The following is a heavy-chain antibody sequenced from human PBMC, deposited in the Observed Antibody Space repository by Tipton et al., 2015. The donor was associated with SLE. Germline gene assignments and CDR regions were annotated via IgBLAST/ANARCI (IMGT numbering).Heavy chain of an antibody. CDR1: GYSISSGYY. Sequence: TLSLTCTVSGYSISSGYYWGWIRHPPGKGLGWIGNIDYSGSTHDNPSLKSRVTTSVDTSKNQFSLKLNSVTAADTAVYYCARRPMGLAAFDIWGQGTVVTVSS. D-gene: IGHD3-16*01. J-gene: IGHJ3*02. CDR3: ARRPMGLAAFDI. CDR2: IDYSGST. V-gene: IGHV4-38-2*02.